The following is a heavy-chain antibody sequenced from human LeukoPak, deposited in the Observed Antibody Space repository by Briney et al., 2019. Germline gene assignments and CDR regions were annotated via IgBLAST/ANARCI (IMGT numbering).Heavy chain of an antibody. J-gene: IGHJ4*02. CDR3: ASRYYYDSSGPRGGFDY. CDR2: IYHSGTT. V-gene: IGHV4-4*02. Sequence: SGTLSLTCSVSGGSISNNNWWSWVRQSPGKGLEWIGNIYHSGTTHYNPSLKSRVTISVDTSKNQFSLKLSSVTAADTAVYYCASRYYYDSSGPRGGFDYWGQGTLVTVSS. CDR1: GGSISNNNW. D-gene: IGHD3-22*01.